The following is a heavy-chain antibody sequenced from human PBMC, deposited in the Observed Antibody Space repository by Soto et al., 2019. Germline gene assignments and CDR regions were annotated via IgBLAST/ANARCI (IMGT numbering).Heavy chain of an antibody. CDR1: GFILSGYD. CDR2: IGTAGDP. Sequence: EEQLVESGGGLVQPGGSLRLSCVASGFILSGYDMHWVRQATGEGLEWVSAIGTAGDPYYSGSVKGRFTISRGTAENSVYLQMNSLRAGDTAVYYCARAGYDSSGYYFSAMDVGGPGTTVTVSS. CDR3: ARAGYDSSGYYFSAMDV. D-gene: IGHD3-22*01. J-gene: IGHJ6*02. V-gene: IGHV3-13*05.